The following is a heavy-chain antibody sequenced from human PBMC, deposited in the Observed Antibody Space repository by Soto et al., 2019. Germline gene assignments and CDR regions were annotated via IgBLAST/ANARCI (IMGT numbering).Heavy chain of an antibody. CDR2: ISDSGDRT. J-gene: IGHJ3*01. CDR3: AKDRGIIVKAGDAFDV. CDR1: GFTLSMSA. Sequence: GGSLRLSCASSGFTLSMSAVNWVRQAPGKGLEWVSYISDSGDRTYYADSVKGRFTISRDRSKNTVSLQMDSLRAEDTAVYYCAKDRGIIVKAGDAFDVSGQGPTVTV. D-gene: IGHD3-16*02. V-gene: IGHV3-23*01.